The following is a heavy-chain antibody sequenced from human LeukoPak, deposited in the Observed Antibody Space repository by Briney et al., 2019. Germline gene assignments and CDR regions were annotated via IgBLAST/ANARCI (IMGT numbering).Heavy chain of an antibody. V-gene: IGHV7-4-1*02. Sequence: ASVKVSCKASGYTFTSYAMNWVRQAPGQGLEWMGWIITNTGNPTYAQGFTGRFVFSLDTSVSTAYLQISSLKAEDTAVYYCARDTPRSWYGSYYYYMDVWGKGTTVTVSS. CDR2: IITNTGNP. CDR3: ARDTPRSWYGSYYYYMDV. J-gene: IGHJ6*03. D-gene: IGHD6-13*01. CDR1: GYTFTSYA.